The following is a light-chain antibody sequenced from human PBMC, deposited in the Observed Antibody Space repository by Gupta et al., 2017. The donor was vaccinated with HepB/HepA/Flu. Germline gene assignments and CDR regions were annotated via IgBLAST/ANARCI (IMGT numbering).Light chain of an antibody. CDR2: GAS. CDR1: QNIRNY. CDR3: LQTYSSPIT. V-gene: IGKV1-39*01. Sequence: DIQLNQSPSYLSASVGDRVTITCRASQNIRNYLIWYQQKPGKAPKVLIYGASSLQSGVSSGFSGSGSGTDFTLTIGSLQPEDVGTYYCLQTYSSPITFGGGTKVEMK. J-gene: IGKJ4*01.